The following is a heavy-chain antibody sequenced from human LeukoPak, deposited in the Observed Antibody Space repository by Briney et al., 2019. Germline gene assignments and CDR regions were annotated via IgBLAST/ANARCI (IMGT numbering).Heavy chain of an antibody. Sequence: SETLSLTCTVSGGSISSGGYCWSWIRQPPGKGLEWIGYIYHSGSTYYNPSLKSRVTISVDRSKNQFSLKLSSVTAADTAVYYCARSLYYYDSSGYYPTGFDYWGQGTLVTVSS. V-gene: IGHV4-30-2*01. CDR1: GGSISSGGYC. CDR3: ARSLYYYDSSGYYPTGFDY. CDR2: IYHSGST. D-gene: IGHD3-22*01. J-gene: IGHJ4*02.